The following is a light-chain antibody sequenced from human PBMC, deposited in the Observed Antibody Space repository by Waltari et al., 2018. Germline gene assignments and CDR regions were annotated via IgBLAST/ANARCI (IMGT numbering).Light chain of an antibody. Sequence: ASESLPQRCLAWHQQKPGEPARLLILGASSRAAGIPDRFSGSGSGTDFALTISRLEPEDFAVYYCQQYGSSVLYTFGQGTKLEIK. V-gene: IGKV3-20*01. CDR1: ESLPQRC. CDR2: GAS. CDR3: QQYGSSVLYT. J-gene: IGKJ2*01.